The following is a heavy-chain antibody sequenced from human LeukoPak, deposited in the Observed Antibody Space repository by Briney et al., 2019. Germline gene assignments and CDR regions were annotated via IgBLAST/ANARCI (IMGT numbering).Heavy chain of an antibody. Sequence: PGGSLRLSCAASGFTFDDYGMSWVRQGPGEGLEWVSGINWNGGRTGYADSVKGRFTISRDNAKNSLYLQMNSLRAEDTAVYYCARDRGYSYGYRAFDIWGQGTMVTVSS. D-gene: IGHD5-18*01. V-gene: IGHV3-20*04. CDR1: GFTFDDYG. CDR3: ARDRGYSYGYRAFDI. J-gene: IGHJ3*02. CDR2: INWNGGRT.